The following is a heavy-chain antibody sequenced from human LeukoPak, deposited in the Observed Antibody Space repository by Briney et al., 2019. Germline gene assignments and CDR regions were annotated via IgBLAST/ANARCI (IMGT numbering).Heavy chain of an antibody. CDR1: GFSFSSYP. J-gene: IGHJ4*02. Sequence: GGSLRLSCSASGFSFSSYPMHWVRQAPGKGLQYVSAISSDGSATYYAASVKGRFTISRDNSKNTLYLQMNSLRAEDTAVYYCARSVNGDYWGQGTLVAVSS. V-gene: IGHV3-64D*06. CDR2: ISSDGSAT. CDR3: ARSVNGDY. D-gene: IGHD2-8*01.